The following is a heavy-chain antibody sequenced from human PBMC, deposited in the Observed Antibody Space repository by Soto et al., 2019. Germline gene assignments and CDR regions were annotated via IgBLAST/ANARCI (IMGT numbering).Heavy chain of an antibody. CDR1: GGSISSGGXY. D-gene: IGHD3-10*01. V-gene: IGHV4-31*03. CDR3: ARGERITMVRGVSFFDP. CDR2: IYYSGST. J-gene: IGHJ5*02. Sequence: SETLSLTCTVSGGSISSGGXYWSWIRQHPGKGLEWIGYIYYSGSTYYNPSLKSRVTISVDTSKNQFSLKLSSVTAADTAVYYCARGERITMVRGVSFFDPWGQGTLVTVSS.